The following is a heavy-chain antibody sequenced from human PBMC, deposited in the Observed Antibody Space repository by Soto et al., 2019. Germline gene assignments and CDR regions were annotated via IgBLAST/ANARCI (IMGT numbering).Heavy chain of an antibody. CDR1: GYTFTSYY. V-gene: IGHV1-46*01. CDR3: ARLMISSDFWSGYFGY. CDR2: INPSGGST. J-gene: IGHJ4*02. Sequence: GASVKVSCKASGYTFTSYYMHWVRQAPGQGLEWMGIINPSGGSTSYAQKFQGRVTMTRDTSTSTVYMELSSLRSEDTAVYYCARLMISSDFWSGYFGYWGQGTLVTVSS. D-gene: IGHD3-3*01.